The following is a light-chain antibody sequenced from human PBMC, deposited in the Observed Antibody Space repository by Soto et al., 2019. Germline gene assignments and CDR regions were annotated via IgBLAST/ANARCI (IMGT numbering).Light chain of an antibody. CDR2: EDN. J-gene: IGLJ2*01. Sequence: NFMLTQPHSVSESPGKTISISCTRSSGSIASNYVQWYQQRPGGSPTTVIYEDNQRPSGVPDRFSGSIDSSSNSASLIISGLETEDEADYYCQSYDSGVVVFGGGTKVTVL. V-gene: IGLV6-57*01. CDR1: SGSIASNY. CDR3: QSYDSGVVV.